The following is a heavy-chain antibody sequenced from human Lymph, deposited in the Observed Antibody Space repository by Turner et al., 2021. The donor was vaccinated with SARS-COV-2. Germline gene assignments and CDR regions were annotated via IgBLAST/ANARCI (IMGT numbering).Heavy chain of an antibody. D-gene: IGHD4-17*01. CDR1: GYTFTAYY. Sequence: QVQLVQSGAEVKTPGASVTVSCKASGYTFTAYYMHWVRQAPGQGLEWMGWINPNSGGTNDAQKFQGRVTMTRDTSISTAYMELSRLTSDDTAVYYCAREGVTVSGYYYGMDVWGQGTTVTVSS. CDR3: AREGVTVSGYYYGMDV. V-gene: IGHV1-2*02. CDR2: INPNSGGT. J-gene: IGHJ6*02.